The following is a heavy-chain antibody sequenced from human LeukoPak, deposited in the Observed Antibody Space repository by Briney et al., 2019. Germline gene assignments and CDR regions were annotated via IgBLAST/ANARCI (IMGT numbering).Heavy chain of an antibody. V-gene: IGHV1-69*04. CDR1: GYTFTGYY. D-gene: IGHD2-2*01. J-gene: IGHJ6*02. Sequence: GASVKVSCKASGYTFTGYYMHWVRQAPGQGLEWMGRIIPILGIANYAQKFQGRVTITADKSTSTAYMELSSLRSEDTAVYYCARAFISSSISHRLGADRPTMGYYYYYGMDVWGQGTTVTVSS. CDR3: ARAFISSSISHRLGADRPTMGYYYYYGMDV. CDR2: IIPILGIA.